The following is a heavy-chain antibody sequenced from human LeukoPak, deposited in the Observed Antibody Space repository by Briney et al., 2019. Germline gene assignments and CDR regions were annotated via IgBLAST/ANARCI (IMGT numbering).Heavy chain of an antibody. CDR3: ARDQFDSNYVLFDY. CDR1: GYTFTGYY. V-gene: IGHV1-18*04. Sequence: ASVKVSCKASGYTFTGYYMHWVRQAPGQGLEWMGWISAYNGNTNYVQKLQGRVTMTTDTSTSTAYMELRSLRSDDTAVYYCARDQFDSNYVLFDYWGQGTLVTVSS. CDR2: ISAYNGNT. D-gene: IGHD4-11*01. J-gene: IGHJ4*02.